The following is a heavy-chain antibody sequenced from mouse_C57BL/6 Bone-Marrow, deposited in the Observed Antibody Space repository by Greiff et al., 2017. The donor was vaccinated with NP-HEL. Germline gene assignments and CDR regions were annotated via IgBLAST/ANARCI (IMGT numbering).Heavy chain of an antibody. CDR1: GYSITSGYY. D-gene: IGHD2-3*01. V-gene: IGHV3-6*01. CDR2: ISYDGSN. CDR3: ADDGYPYWYFDV. Sequence: EVKLMESGPGLVKPSQSLSLTCSVTGYSITSGYYWNWIRQFPGNKLEWMGYISYDGSNNYNPSLKNRISITRDTSKNQFFLKLNSVTTEDTATYYCADDGYPYWYFDVWGTGTTVTVSS. J-gene: IGHJ1*03.